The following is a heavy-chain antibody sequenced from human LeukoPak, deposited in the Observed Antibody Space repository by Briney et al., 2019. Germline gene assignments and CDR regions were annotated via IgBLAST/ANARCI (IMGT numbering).Heavy chain of an antibody. D-gene: IGHD2-15*01. CDR3: ARDLGVVDYHYYYGMDV. V-gene: IGHV3-30*04. CDR2: ISYDGSNK. Sequence: GGSLRLSCAASGFTFSSYAMHWVRQAPGKGLEWVAVISYDGSNKYYADSVKGRFTISRDNSKNTLYLQMNSLRAEDTAVYYCARDLGVVDYHYYYGMDVWGQGTTVTVSS. J-gene: IGHJ6*02. CDR1: GFTFSSYA.